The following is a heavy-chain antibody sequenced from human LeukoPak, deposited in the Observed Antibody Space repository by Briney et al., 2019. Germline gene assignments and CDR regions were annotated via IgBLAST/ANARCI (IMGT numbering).Heavy chain of an antibody. J-gene: IGHJ6*02. D-gene: IGHD4-11*01. CDR2: IRADNGHT. V-gene: IGHV1-18*01. CDR1: VYIHTGFG. CDR3: ARDLGSNYVYYYGMDV. Sequence: ASVKVSCKASVYIHTGFGISGVRHPPGQGREWMGWIRADNGHTIYAQKLKGRGTMTTDTSTSTAYMELRSLRSDDTAVYYCARDLGSNYVYYYGMDVWGQGTTVTVSS.